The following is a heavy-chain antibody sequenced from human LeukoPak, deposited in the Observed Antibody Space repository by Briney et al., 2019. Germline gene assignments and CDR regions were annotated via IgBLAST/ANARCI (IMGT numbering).Heavy chain of an antibody. Sequence: GGSLRLSCAASGFTLSSYAMSWVRQAPGKGVEWVSAISGSGGSTYYADSVKGRFTISRDNCKNNVYLQMNSLRAEDTAVYYCAKAIVYCDYPFDYWGQGTLVTVSS. CDR1: GFTLSSYA. CDR3: AKAIVYCDYPFDY. J-gene: IGHJ4*02. D-gene: IGHD4-17*01. CDR2: ISGSGGST. V-gene: IGHV3-23*01.